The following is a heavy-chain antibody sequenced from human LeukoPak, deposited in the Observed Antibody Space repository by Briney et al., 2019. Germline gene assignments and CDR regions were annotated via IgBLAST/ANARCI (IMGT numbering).Heavy chain of an antibody. CDR2: ISGSGGSI. CDR1: GFTFSSYA. J-gene: IGHJ4*02. V-gene: IGHV3-23*01. CDR3: AKGAYSPGY. Sequence: GGSLRLSCAASGFTFSSYAMTWVRQTPGKGLECVSVISGSGGSIFYADSVKARFTISRDNSKNTLYLQMNSLRAEDTAVYYCAKGAYSPGYWGQGTLVTVSS. D-gene: IGHD6-13*01.